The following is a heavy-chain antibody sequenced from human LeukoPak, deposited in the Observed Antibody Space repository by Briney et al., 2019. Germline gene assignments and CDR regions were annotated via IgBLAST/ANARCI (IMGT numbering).Heavy chain of an antibody. J-gene: IGHJ4*02. D-gene: IGHD2-21*02. V-gene: IGHV4-61*02. CDR1: GGSISSGSYY. Sequence: SQTLSLTCTVSGGSISSGSYYWSWIRQPAGKGLEWIGRIYTSGSTNYNPSLKGRVTISVDTSKNQFSLKLSSVTAADTAVYYCARGGYCGGDCYFYYWGQGTLVTVSS. CDR2: IYTSGST. CDR3: ARGGYCGGDCYFYY.